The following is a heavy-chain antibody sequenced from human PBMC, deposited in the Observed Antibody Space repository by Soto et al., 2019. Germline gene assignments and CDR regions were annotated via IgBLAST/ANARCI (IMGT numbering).Heavy chain of an antibody. J-gene: IGHJ6*03. D-gene: IGHD4-4*01. V-gene: IGHV1-8*01. CDR1: GYTFTSYD. CDR3: ARGSGDSNYYYYYMDV. Sequence: ASLKVSCKASGYTFTSYDINWVRQATGQGLEWMGWMNPNSGNTGYAQKFQGRVTMTRNTSISTAYMELSSLRSEDTAVYYCARGSGDSNYYYYYMDVWGKGTTVTVSS. CDR2: MNPNSGNT.